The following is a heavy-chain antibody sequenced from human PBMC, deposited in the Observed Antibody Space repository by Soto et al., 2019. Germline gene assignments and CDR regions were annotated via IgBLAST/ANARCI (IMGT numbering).Heavy chain of an antibody. J-gene: IGHJ4*02. CDR2: IYYSGST. D-gene: IGHD4-17*01. CDR3: ASASLYTVTSYDY. Sequence: QVQLQESGPGLVKPSQTLSLTFTVSGGSISSGGYYWCWIRQHQGKGLEWIGYIYYSGSTYYNPSLKIRVTMSVNTTKNEYSLKMSYATAADTAVDYCASASLYTVTSYDYWGQGTLVTVTS. V-gene: IGHV4-31*03. CDR1: GGSISSGGYY.